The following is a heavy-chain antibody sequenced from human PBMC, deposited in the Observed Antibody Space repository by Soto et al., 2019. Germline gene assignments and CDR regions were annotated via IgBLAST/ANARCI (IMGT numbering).Heavy chain of an antibody. Sequence: EVQLVESGGGLVQSGGSLRLTFAASGSSSGNYWMNWVRQAPGKGLGWVSRISDFGRVNYADSVEGRFTISRDDAKSELYLQMSSLRLEDTAVYYCARGGLEPFDYLGQGALVTVSS. J-gene: IGHJ4*02. CDR1: GSSSGNYW. D-gene: IGHD1-1*01. CDR3: ARGGLEPFDY. V-gene: IGHV3-74*01. CDR2: ISDFGRV.